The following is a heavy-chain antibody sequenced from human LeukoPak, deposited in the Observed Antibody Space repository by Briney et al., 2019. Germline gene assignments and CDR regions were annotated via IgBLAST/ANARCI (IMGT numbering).Heavy chain of an antibody. J-gene: IGHJ4*02. Sequence: ASVKVSCKTSGYTFTGYDINWVRQAAGQGFEWMGWMHPNSGDSGYAHNLQGRITITRDSSTATVFMELSSLRSEDTAMYYCARGRLNGNVDFWGQGTLVTVSS. CDR1: GYTFTGYD. CDR3: ARGRLNGNVDF. CDR2: MHPNSGDS. V-gene: IGHV1-8*01. D-gene: IGHD1-20*01.